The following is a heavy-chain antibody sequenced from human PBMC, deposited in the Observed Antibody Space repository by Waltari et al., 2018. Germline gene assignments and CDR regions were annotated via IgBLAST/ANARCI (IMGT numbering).Heavy chain of an antibody. CDR3: ARYVYQPLLFYYFDY. V-gene: IGHV1-69*13. J-gene: IGHJ4*02. CDR1: GGTFSSYA. CDR2: IIPIFGTA. Sequence: QVQLVQSGAEVKKPGSSVKVSCKASGGTFSSYAISWVRQATGQGLEWMGGIIPIFGTANYAQKFQGRVTITADESTSTAYMELSSLRSEDTAVYYCARYVYQPLLFYYFDYWGQGTLVTVSS. D-gene: IGHD2-21*02.